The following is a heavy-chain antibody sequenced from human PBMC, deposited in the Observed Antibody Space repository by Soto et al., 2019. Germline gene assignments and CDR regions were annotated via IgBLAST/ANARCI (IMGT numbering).Heavy chain of an antibody. CDR2: IIPIPGTA. D-gene: IGHD2-2*01. CDR3: ARSQGSSTSLEIYYYYYYGMDV. CDR1: GGTFGSYA. J-gene: IGHJ6*02. V-gene: IGHV1-69*01. Sequence: QVQLVQSGAEVKKPGSSVKVSGKASGGTFGSYAISWVRQAPGQGLEWMGGIIPIPGTANYAQKFQGRVTIAADASTSTAYMELSSLRSEDTAVYYCARSQGSSTSLEIYYYYYYGMDVWGQGTTVTVSS.